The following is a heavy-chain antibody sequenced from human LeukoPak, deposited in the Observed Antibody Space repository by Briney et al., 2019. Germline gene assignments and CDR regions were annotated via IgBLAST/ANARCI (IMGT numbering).Heavy chain of an antibody. J-gene: IGHJ3*02. CDR1: GYTFTGYF. D-gene: IGHD5-24*01. V-gene: IGHV1-2*06. CDR2: MNPNNGGT. Sequence: ASVKVSCKASGYTFTGYFMNWVRQAPGQGLEWMGRMNPNNGGTNYAQNFQVRVTMTRVTSISTAYMELSSLRSEDTAVYYCARVGDGLNDAFDIWGQGTMVSVSS. CDR3: ARVGDGLNDAFDI.